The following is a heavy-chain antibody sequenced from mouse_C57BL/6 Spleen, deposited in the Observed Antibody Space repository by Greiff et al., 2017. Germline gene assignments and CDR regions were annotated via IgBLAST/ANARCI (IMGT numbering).Heavy chain of an antibody. D-gene: IGHD2-4*01. Sequence: EVQLQQSGPELVKPGDSVKLSCKASGYSFTSYFMNWVMQSHGQSLEWIGRINPYNGDTFYNQKFKGKATLTVDKSSSTAHMELRSLTSEDSAVYYCSSNNYDYVAWFAYWGQGTLVTVSA. V-gene: IGHV1-20*01. CDR1: GYSFTSYF. J-gene: IGHJ3*01. CDR3: SSNNYDYVAWFAY. CDR2: INPYNGDT.